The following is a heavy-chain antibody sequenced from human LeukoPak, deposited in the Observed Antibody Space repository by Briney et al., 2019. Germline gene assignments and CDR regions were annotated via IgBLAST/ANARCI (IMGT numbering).Heavy chain of an antibody. V-gene: IGHV4-34*01. CDR3: ARDPKRSFYGMDV. D-gene: IGHD3-16*02. CDR2: INHSGST. J-gene: IGHJ6*02. Sequence: SETLSLTCAVYGGSFSGYYWSWIRQPPGKGLEWIGEINHSGSTNYNPSLKSRVTISVDTSKNQFSLKLSSVTAADTAVYYCARDPKRSFYGMDVWGQGTTVTVSS. CDR1: GGSFSGYY.